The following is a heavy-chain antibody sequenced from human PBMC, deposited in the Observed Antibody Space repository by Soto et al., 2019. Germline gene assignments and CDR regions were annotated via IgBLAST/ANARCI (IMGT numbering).Heavy chain of an antibody. V-gene: IGHV3-23*01. CDR1: GFTFSSYA. D-gene: IGHD3-22*01. J-gene: IGHJ4*02. Sequence: GGSLRLSCAASGFTFSSYAMSWVHQAPGKGLEWVSAISGSGGSTYYADYVKGRFTISRDNSKNTLYLQMNSLRAEDTAVYYCAKDYYDSSGYYPNFDYWGQGTLVTVSS. CDR3: AKDYYDSSGYYPNFDY. CDR2: ISGSGGST.